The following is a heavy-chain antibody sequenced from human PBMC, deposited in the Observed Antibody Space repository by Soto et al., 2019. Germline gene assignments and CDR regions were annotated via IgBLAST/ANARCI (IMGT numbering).Heavy chain of an antibody. CDR2: IYYSGST. CDR3: ARYGSGTYYPTTFDY. J-gene: IGHJ4*02. Sequence: QVLLQESGPGLVKPSQTLSLTCTVSGGSISSGGYYWSWIRQHPVKGLECIGYIYYSGSTYYNPSLKSRVTISVDPSENPFSLKLTSVTAADTAVYYCARYGSGTYYPTTFDYWGQGTLVTVSS. D-gene: IGHD3-10*01. CDR1: GGSISSGGYY. V-gene: IGHV4-31*03.